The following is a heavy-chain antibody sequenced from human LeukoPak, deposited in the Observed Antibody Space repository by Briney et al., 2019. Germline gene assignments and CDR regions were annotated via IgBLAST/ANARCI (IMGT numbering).Heavy chain of an antibody. CDR1: GSTLTEFS. CDR3: VRGRTGSIATAGRY. V-gene: IGHV1-24*01. Sequence: ASVKVSCKLSGSTLTEFSIHWVRPAHGKGLEWLGGLDPEDGETILSQKFQDRVALTADTSTSTAYMDMGRLRSEDTAVYFCVRGRTGSIATAGRYWGRGTLVTVSS. CDR2: LDPEDGET. J-gene: IGHJ4*02. D-gene: IGHD6-6*01.